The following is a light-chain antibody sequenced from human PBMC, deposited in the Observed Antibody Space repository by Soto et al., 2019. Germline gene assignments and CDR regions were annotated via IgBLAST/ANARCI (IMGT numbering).Light chain of an antibody. CDR3: QQRNIWPPVT. CDR1: QSVASSH. Sequence: VLTQSPGTLSLSPGARATLSCRARQSVASSHLAWYRQKPGQTPRLIIYDASRRATGIPDRISGIVSGTDFTLTICRLEPEDFAVYYGQQRNIWPPVTFGQGTRLEIK. J-gene: IGKJ5*01. CDR2: DAS. V-gene: IGKV3D-20*02.